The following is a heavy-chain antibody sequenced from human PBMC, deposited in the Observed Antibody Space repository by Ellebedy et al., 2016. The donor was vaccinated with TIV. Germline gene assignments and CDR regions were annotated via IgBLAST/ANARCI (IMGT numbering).Heavy chain of an antibody. V-gene: IGHV3-48*02. CDR2: ISSSTSAI. Sequence: PGGSLRLSCAASGFIFNSYSMTWVRQAPGKGLEWVSYISSSTSAIYYADSVRGRFTISRDNGRNSLYLQMNSLRDEDTAVYYCLRAINYYYGLDVWGQGTAVTVSS. CDR3: LRAINYYYGLDV. CDR1: GFIFNSYS. J-gene: IGHJ6*02.